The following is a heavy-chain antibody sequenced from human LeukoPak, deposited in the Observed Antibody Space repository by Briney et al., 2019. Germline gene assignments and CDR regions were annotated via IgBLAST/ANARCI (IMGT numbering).Heavy chain of an antibody. J-gene: IGHJ4*02. CDR2: MSGSGDTT. CDR1: GFDFNDFA. D-gene: IGHD3-22*01. CDR3: AKDYVGIAMIVMVLDS. Sequence: GGSLRLSCAASGFDFNDFAMTWVRQAPGKGLEWVSSMSGSGDTTEYAASVKGRFTVSRDNAKKTLYLEMNSLRVEDTAIYYCAKDYVGIAMIVMVLDSWGQGTLVTVSS. V-gene: IGHV3-23*01.